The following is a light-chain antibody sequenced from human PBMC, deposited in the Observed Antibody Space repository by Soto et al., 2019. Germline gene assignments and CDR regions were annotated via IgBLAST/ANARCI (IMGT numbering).Light chain of an antibody. CDR2: KVS. CDR1: SSDVGDGDF. Sequence: QSVLTQPASVSGSPRQSITISCTGTSSDVGDGDFVSWYQQHPGNAPKLMIYKVSNRPSGVSNRFSGSKSGNTASLTISGLQAEDEADYYCCSYTRSYTWVFGGGTKLTVL. V-gene: IGLV2-14*01. J-gene: IGLJ3*02. CDR3: CSYTRSYTWV.